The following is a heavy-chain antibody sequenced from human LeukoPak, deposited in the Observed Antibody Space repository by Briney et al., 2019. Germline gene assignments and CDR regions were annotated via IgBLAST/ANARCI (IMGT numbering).Heavy chain of an antibody. CDR1: GFTFSSYS. CDR2: ISSSSSTI. J-gene: IGHJ4*02. D-gene: IGHD3-10*01. Sequence: GGSLRLSCAASGFTFSSYSMNWVRQAPGKGLEWVSYISSSSSTIYYADSVKGRFTISRDNSKNTLYLQMNSLRAEDTAVYYCAKVTYGSGTYGAFDSWGQGTLVTVSS. CDR3: AKVTYGSGTYGAFDS. V-gene: IGHV3-48*01.